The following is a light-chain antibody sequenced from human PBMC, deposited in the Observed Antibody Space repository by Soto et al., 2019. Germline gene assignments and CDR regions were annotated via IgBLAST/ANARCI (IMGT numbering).Light chain of an antibody. CDR2: HAS. Sequence: DIQMPQSPSTLPASVGDRVTITCRASQSISNWLAWYQQKPGTAPKVLIYHASNLQSVVPSRFSGSGTGTECALTISSLQPDDFATYYYQQYNRYSFGQATKVEIK. V-gene: IGKV1-5*01. CDR1: QSISNW. CDR3: QQYNRYS. J-gene: IGKJ1*01.